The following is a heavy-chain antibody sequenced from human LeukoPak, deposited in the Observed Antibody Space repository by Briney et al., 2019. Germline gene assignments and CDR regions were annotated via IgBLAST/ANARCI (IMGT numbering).Heavy chain of an antibody. CDR2: IYSGGSA. J-gene: IGHJ6*03. D-gene: IGHD3-16*01. CDR1: GFTVSNDY. V-gene: IGHV3-53*01. Sequence: GGSLRLSCAASGFTVSNDYMSWVRQAPGKGLEWVSVIYSGGSAYYADSVKGRFTISRDNSKNTLYLQMNSLRAEDTAVYYCARGRGLGPYHMDVWGKGTTVTVSS. CDR3: ARGRGLGPYHMDV.